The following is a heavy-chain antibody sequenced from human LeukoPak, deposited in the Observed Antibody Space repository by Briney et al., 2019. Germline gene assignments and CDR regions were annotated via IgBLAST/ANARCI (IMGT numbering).Heavy chain of an antibody. CDR3: SRIKYGGNSGYHFDY. Sequence: GGSLRLSCSASGFNFNYFAMSWIRQAPGKRLEWVSTIGDSGSGGSYADFVRGRFTISRDNSKNIVYLQMHSLRVDDSAVYYCSRIKYGGNSGYHFDYWGQGTLVTVSS. V-gene: IGHV3-23*01. D-gene: IGHD4-23*01. CDR1: GFNFNYFA. CDR2: IGDSGSGG. J-gene: IGHJ4*02.